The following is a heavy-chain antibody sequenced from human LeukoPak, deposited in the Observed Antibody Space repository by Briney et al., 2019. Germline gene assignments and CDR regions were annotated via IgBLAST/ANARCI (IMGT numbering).Heavy chain of an antibody. CDR3: ASTSFDYYFWSGYPLGDY. J-gene: IGHJ4*02. CDR1: GGSISSSSYY. V-gene: IGHV4-39*01. Sequence: SETLSLTCTVSGGSISSSSYYWGWIRQPPGKGLEWIGSIYYSGSTYYNPSLKSRVTISVDTSKNQFSLKLSSVTAADTAVYYCASTSFDYYFWSGYPLGDYWGQGTLVTVSS. D-gene: IGHD3-3*01. CDR2: IYYSGST.